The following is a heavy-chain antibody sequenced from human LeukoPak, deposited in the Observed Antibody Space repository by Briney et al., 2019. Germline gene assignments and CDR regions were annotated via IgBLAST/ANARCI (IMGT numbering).Heavy chain of an antibody. Sequence: HPGGSLRLSCAASGFTFSSYAMSWVRQAPGKGLEWVSAISGSGGSTYYADSVKGRFTISRDNSKNTLYLQMNSLRAEDTAVYYCAKDSNVLRYFDWLLYTFYFDYWGQGTLVTVSS. V-gene: IGHV3-23*01. D-gene: IGHD3-9*01. CDR2: ISGSGGST. J-gene: IGHJ4*02. CDR3: AKDSNVLRYFDWLLYTFYFDY. CDR1: GFTFSSYA.